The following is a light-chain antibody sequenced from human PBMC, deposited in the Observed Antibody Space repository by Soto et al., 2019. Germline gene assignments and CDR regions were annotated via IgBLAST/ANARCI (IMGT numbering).Light chain of an antibody. CDR2: SAS. CDR3: QQLYSHPLT. V-gene: IGKV1-9*01. CDR1: QGITSY. J-gene: IGKJ4*01. Sequence: IQLTQSPSSLSASVGDRVTITCRASQGITSYLAWYQQRPGKAPGLLIYSASTLQSGVPSRFSGSGYGTDSSLTISNLQPEDFATYYCQQLYSHPLTFGGGTKVEIK.